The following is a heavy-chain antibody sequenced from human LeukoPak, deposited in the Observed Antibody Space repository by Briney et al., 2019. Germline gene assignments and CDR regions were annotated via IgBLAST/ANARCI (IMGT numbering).Heavy chain of an antibody. CDR3: AVSRDYDSSGYTFDY. Sequence: GGSLRLSCAASGFTFSSYSMNWVRQAPGKGLEWVSSISSSSSYIYYADSVKGRFTISRDNAKNSLYLQMNSLRAEDTAVYYCAVSRDYDSSGYTFDYWGQGTLVTVSS. J-gene: IGHJ4*02. CDR2: ISSSSSYI. V-gene: IGHV3-21*01. CDR1: GFTFSSYS. D-gene: IGHD3-22*01.